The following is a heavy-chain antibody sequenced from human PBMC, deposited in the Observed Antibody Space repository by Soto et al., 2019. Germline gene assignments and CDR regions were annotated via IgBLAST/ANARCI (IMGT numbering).Heavy chain of an antibody. CDR3: ASDVGLDSDDFFAY. CDR1: GFTFTSYG. Sequence: PGGSLRLSCTASGFTFTSYGMGWVRQAPGKGLQWVSTIRGDGGQTHYTDSVKGRFSISRDNSKNTVYLQMDSLRAEDTAMYFCASDVGLDSDDFFAYWGQGTLVTVSS. D-gene: IGHD3-9*01. CDR2: IRGDGGQT. V-gene: IGHV3-23*01. J-gene: IGHJ4*02.